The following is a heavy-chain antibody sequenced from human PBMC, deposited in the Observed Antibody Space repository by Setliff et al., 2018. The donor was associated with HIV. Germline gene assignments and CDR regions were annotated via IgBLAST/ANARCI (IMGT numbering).Heavy chain of an antibody. D-gene: IGHD3-22*01. Sequence: RGESLKISCKASGYSFSSYWIGWVRQMPGKGLEWMGIIFPGDSDIKYNPSFQGQVTISVDKSITTAYLQWSSLKASDTAIYYCAKKGGDQWLFGGYAFDTWGQGTMVTVSS. CDR2: IFPGDSDI. J-gene: IGHJ3*02. V-gene: IGHV5-51*01. CDR1: GYSFSSYW. CDR3: AKKGGDQWLFGGYAFDT.